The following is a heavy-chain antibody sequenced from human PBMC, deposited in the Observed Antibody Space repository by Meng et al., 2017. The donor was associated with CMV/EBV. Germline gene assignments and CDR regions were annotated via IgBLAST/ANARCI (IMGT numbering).Heavy chain of an antibody. V-gene: IGHV2-5*02. CDR2: IYWDDNK. J-gene: IGHJ4*02. D-gene: IGHD4-17*01. CDR3: ARGGLRGFDY. CDR1: CFSLSTSGLG. Sequence: LQECAPTGVEPPPAPPLPSPFACFSLSTSGLGVGLIRPPPRKALGLVALIYWDDNKRYSPSLKRRLTITKDTSKNQVVLTMTNMDPVDTATYCCARGGLRGFDYWGQGTLVTVSS.